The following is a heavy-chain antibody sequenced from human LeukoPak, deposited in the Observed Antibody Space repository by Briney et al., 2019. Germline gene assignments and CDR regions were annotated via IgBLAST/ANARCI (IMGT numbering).Heavy chain of an antibody. D-gene: IGHD3-22*01. CDR2: IYYSGST. CDR3: ARSPGITMIVVAKRLDAFDI. V-gene: IGHV4-59*01. J-gene: IGHJ3*02. Sequence: SETLSLTCTVSGYTISSYYLSSIRQPPGKGLEWISSIYYSGSTNYNPSLKSRVTIPVDTSKNQFSLKLSSVTAADTAVYYCARSPGITMIVVAKRLDAFDIWGQGTMVTVSS. CDR1: GYTISSYY.